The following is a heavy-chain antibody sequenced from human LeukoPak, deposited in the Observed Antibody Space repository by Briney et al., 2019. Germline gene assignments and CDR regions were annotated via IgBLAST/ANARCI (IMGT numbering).Heavy chain of an antibody. CDR2: ISSSSSYI. CDR3: ARDEYYYGSGGYYYGMDV. D-gene: IGHD3-10*01. V-gene: IGHV3-21*01. J-gene: IGHJ6*02. Sequence: GGSLRLSCAASGFTFSSYSMNWVRQAPGKGLEWVSSISSSSSYIYYADSVKGRFTIFRDNAKNSLYLQMNSLRAEDTAVYYCARDEYYYGSGGYYYGMDVWGQGTTVTVSS. CDR1: GFTFSSYS.